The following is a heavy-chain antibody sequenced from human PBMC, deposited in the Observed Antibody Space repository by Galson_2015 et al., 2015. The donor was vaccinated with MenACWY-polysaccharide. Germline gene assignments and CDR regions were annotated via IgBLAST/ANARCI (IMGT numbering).Heavy chain of an antibody. CDR3: AAPAQVQIPLVSYYGMDV. CDR1: GFTLTSSA. CDR2: IGVGSGKT. J-gene: IGHJ6*02. V-gene: IGHV1-58*01. D-gene: IGHD1-1*01. Sequence: SVKVSCKASGFTLTSSAVQWVRQARGQRLEGVGWIGVGSGKTKYAQKFQERVTITRDMSTSTAYMELRSLRSEDTAVYYCAAPAQVQIPLVSYYGMDVWGQGTTVTVSS.